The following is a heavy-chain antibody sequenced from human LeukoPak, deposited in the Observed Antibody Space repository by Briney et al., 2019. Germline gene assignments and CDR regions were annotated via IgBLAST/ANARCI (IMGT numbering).Heavy chain of an antibody. Sequence: ASVKVSCKASGYTFTGYYMHWVRQAPGQGLEWMGWISTYNGNTNYAQKLQGRVTMTTDTSTSTAYMELRSLRSDDTAVYYCARDTRGSVDFYYYMDVWGKGTTVTISS. J-gene: IGHJ6*03. CDR1: GYTFTGYY. V-gene: IGHV1-18*04. CDR3: ARDTRGSVDFYYYMDV. D-gene: IGHD3-10*01. CDR2: ISTYNGNT.